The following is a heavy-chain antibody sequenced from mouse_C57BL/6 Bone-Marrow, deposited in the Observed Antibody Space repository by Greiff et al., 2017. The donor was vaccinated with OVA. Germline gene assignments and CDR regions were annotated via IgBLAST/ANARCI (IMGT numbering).Heavy chain of an antibody. CDR2: IYYSGTI. CDR3: ARGYGSSYDWYFDV. D-gene: IGHD1-1*01. Sequence: EVKLQESGPGLVKPSQTVFLTCTVTGISITTGNYRWSWIRQFPGNKLEWIGYIYYSGTITYNPSLTSRTTITRDTPKNQFFLEMNSLTAEDTATYYCARGYGSSYDWYFDVWGTGTTVTVSS. V-gene: IGHV3-5*01. CDR1: GISITTGNYR. J-gene: IGHJ1*03.